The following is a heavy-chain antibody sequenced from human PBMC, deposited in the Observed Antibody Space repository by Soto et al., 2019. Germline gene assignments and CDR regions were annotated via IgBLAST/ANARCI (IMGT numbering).Heavy chain of an antibody. D-gene: IGHD2-15*01. CDR3: ARVGVGRLPRWVLD. V-gene: IGHV4-30-4*01. J-gene: IGHJ4*02. CDR1: GGSISSGDYY. Sequence: SETLSLTCTVSGGSISSGDYYWSWIRQPPGKGLEWIGYIYYSGSTYYNPSLKSRVTISVDTSKNQFSLKLSSVTAADTAVYYCARVGVGRLPRWVLDWGQGTLVTVSS. CDR2: IYYSGST.